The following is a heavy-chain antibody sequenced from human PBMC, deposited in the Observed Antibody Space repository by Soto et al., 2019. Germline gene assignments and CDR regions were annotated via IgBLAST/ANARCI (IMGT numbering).Heavy chain of an antibody. CDR2: MNPNSGNT. J-gene: IGHJ3*02. CDR3: ARFISYDFWSGYSSDAFDI. Sequence: ASVKVSCKASGYTFTSYDINWVRQATGQGLEWMGWMNPNSGNTGYAQKFQGRVTMTRNTSISTAYMELSSLRSEDTAVYYCARFISYDFWSGYSSDAFDIWGQGTMVTVSS. D-gene: IGHD3-3*01. CDR1: GYTFTSYD. V-gene: IGHV1-8*01.